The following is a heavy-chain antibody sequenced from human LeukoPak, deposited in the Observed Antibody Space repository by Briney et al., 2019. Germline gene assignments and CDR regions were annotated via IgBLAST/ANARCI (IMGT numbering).Heavy chain of an antibody. D-gene: IGHD3-3*01. J-gene: IGHJ6*02. CDR2: IGTAGDT. CDR1: GFTFSSYD. CDR3: ARGYFWSGFYYYGMDV. V-gene: IGHV3-13*01. Sequence: GGSLRLSCAASGFTFSSYDMPWVRQATGKGLEWVSAIGTAGDTYYPGSVKGRFTISRENAKNSLYLQMNSLRAGDTAVYYCARGYFWSGFYYYGMDVWGQGTTVTVSS.